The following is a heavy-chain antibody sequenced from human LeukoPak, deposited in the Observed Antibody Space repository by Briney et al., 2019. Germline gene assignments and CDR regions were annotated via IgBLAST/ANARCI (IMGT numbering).Heavy chain of an antibody. CDR1: GFTFSNYA. CDR3: ATIGDRRTGELYRIDY. J-gene: IGHJ4*02. Sequence: GGSLRLSCAASGFTFSNYAMHWVRQAPGKGLEWVAVVSYDGRNKYYADSVKGRFTISRDNSKNTLYLQINSLRAEDAAIYYCATIGDRRTGELYRIDYWGQGTQVTFSS. D-gene: IGHD7-27*01. CDR2: VSYDGRNK. V-gene: IGHV3-30-3*01.